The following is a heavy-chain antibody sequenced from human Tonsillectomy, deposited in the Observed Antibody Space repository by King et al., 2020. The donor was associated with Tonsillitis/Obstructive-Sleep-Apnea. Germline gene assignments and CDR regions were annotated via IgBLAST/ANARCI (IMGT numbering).Heavy chain of an antibody. D-gene: IGHD3-3*01. CDR3: ARETPYDFWSGYPDYYYYYYMDV. Sequence: VQLVESGGGLVQPGGSLRLSCAASGFTVSSNYMSWGRQAPGKGLEWVSVIYSGGSTYYADSVKGRFTISRDNSKKHRYLQINSLRAEDTAVYYCARETPYDFWSGYPDYYYYYYMDVWGKGTTVTVSS. CDR2: IYSGGST. V-gene: IGHV3-66*01. J-gene: IGHJ6*03. CDR1: GFTVSSNY.